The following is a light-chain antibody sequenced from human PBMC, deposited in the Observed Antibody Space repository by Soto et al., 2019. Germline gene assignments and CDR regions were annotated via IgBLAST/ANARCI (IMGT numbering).Light chain of an antibody. Sequence: QSLLTQPSSVSGAPGQSITISCTGTDSDVGGFNYVSWYQQYPGKAPKLMIYDVSDRPSGVSNRFSGSKSGNTASLTISGLQAEDEADYYCSSYTAYTTYVYGTGTKVTVL. V-gene: IGLV2-14*03. CDR2: DVS. CDR1: DSDVGGFNY. CDR3: SSYTAYTTYV. J-gene: IGLJ1*01.